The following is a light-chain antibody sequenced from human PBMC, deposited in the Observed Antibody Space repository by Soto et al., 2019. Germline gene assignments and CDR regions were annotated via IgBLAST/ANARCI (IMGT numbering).Light chain of an antibody. V-gene: IGKV3-20*01. CDR1: QSVSSDW. J-gene: IGKJ1*01. CDR2: GAS. Sequence: TVLTQSPGTLSLSTGESAALSCRASQSVSSDWLAWYQQKPGQPPRLLIYGASNRATGIPDRFSGSGSGTDFTLTISRLEPEDFAFYFCQYYHGSPPTFGQGTMVEIK. CDR3: QYYHGSPPT.